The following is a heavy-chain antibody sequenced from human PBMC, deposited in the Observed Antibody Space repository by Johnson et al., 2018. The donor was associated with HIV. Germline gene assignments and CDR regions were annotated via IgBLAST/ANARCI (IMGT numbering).Heavy chain of an antibody. CDR2: ISSNGGST. Sequence: EVQLVESGGGLVQPGGSLRLSCAASGFSFSSYGVHWVRQAPGKGLEYVSSISSNGGSTYYANSVKGRFTISRDNSKNTLYLQMGSLRAEDMAVYYCARVGDGSDKNAFDIWGQGTMVTVSS. D-gene: IGHD6-19*01. CDR3: ARVGDGSDKNAFDI. V-gene: IGHV3-64*01. J-gene: IGHJ3*02. CDR1: GFSFSSYG.